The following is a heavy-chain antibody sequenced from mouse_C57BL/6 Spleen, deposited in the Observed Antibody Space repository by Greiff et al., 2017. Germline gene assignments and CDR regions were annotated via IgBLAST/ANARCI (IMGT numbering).Heavy chain of an antibody. CDR2: IYPGDGDT. J-gene: IGHJ2*01. D-gene: IGHD1-1*01. Sequence: QVQLKESGPELVKPGASVKISCKASGYAFSSSWMNWVNQRPGKGLEWIGRIYPGDGDTNYNGKFKGKATLTADKSSSTAYMQLSSLTSEDSAVYCCARATTVLEGYYFDDWGQGTTLTVSS. CDR1: GYAFSSSW. CDR3: ARATTVLEGYYFDD. V-gene: IGHV1-82*01.